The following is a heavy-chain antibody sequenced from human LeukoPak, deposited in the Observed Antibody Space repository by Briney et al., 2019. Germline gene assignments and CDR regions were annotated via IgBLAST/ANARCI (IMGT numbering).Heavy chain of an antibody. Sequence: ETLSLTCAVYGGSFSGYYWSWIRQPPGKGLEWVSRIDSDGSSTTYADSAEGRFTISRDNAENTLYLQMNSLRAEDTAVYYCARDPSALDGYFDYWGQGTLVTVSS. CDR1: GGSFSGYY. V-gene: IGHV3-74*01. CDR2: IDSDGSST. CDR3: ARDPSALDGYFDY. D-gene: IGHD2-2*03. J-gene: IGHJ4*02.